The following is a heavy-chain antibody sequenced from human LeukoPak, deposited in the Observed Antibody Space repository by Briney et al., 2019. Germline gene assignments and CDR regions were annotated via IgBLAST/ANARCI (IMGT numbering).Heavy chain of an antibody. J-gene: IGHJ4*02. Sequence: SETLSLTCTVSGGSISSYYWSWIRQPPGKGLEWIGYIYYSGSTNYNPSLKSRVTISVDTSKNQFSLKLSSVTAADTAVYYCARAGYSSGWTKVDYWGQGTLVTVSP. CDR2: IYYSGST. CDR1: GGSISSYY. V-gene: IGHV4-59*01. CDR3: ARAGYSSGWTKVDY. D-gene: IGHD6-19*01.